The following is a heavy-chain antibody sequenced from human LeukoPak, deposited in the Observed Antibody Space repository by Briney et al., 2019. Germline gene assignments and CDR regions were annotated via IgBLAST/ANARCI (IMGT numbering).Heavy chain of an antibody. Sequence: GGSLRLSCAASGFTVSSNYMNWVRQAPGKGLDWVGRIKNKANSYTTQYAASVKGRFTISRDDSQNSLYLQMDSLKTEDTAVYYCAILYGGEAYNWFDPWGQGTLVTVSS. CDR1: GFTVSSNY. CDR2: IKNKANSYTT. CDR3: AILYGGEAYNWFDP. V-gene: IGHV3-72*01. J-gene: IGHJ5*02. D-gene: IGHD4-23*01.